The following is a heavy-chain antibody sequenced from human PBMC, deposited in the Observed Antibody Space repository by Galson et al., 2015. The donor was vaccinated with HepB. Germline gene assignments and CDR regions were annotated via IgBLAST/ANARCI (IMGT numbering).Heavy chain of an antibody. D-gene: IGHD2-8*01. CDR1: GGSISSGGYY. Sequence: TLSLTCTVSGGSISSGGYYWSWIRQHPGKGLEWIGYIYYSGSTYYNPSLKSRVTISVDTSKNQFSLKLSSVTAADTAVYYCARDNEGGSAFDYWGQGTLVTVSS. V-gene: IGHV4-31*03. CDR2: IYYSGST. J-gene: IGHJ4*02. CDR3: ARDNEGGSAFDY.